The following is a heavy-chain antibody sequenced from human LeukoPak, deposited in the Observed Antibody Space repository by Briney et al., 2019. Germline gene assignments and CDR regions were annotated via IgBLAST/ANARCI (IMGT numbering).Heavy chain of an antibody. Sequence: GESLKISCEGSGYNFSNYWIGWVRQMPGKGLEWMGTMYPGDSDTRYNPSFQGHVTISVDKSITTAYVQWSSLKASDTGMYYCARQNEYSRLFDYWGQGALVTVSS. CDR2: MYPGDSDT. J-gene: IGHJ4*02. D-gene: IGHD6-13*01. CDR3: ARQNEYSRLFDY. V-gene: IGHV5-51*01. CDR1: GYNFSNYW.